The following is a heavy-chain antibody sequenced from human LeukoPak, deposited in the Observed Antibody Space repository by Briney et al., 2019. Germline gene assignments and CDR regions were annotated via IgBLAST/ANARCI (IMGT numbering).Heavy chain of an antibody. CDR3: GRGARPPHYYYYMDV. V-gene: IGHV1-69*06. Sequence: GASVKVSCKASGGAFGTYTFTWVRQAPGQGLEWVGGIIPSFDKTDYAQKFQGRVTISADKSTSTAYMELSSLRSEDTAVYYCGRGARPPHYYYYMDVWGKGTTVTVS. CDR2: IIPSFDKT. D-gene: IGHD5-12*01. CDR1: GGAFGTYT. J-gene: IGHJ6*03.